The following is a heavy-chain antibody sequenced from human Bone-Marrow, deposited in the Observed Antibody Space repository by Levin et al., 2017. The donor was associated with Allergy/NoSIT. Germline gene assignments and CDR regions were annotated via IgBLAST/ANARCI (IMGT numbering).Heavy chain of an antibody. CDR1: GFQFSRYW. CDR2: IKQDGSDD. D-gene: IGHD3-3*02. J-gene: IGHJ5*02. V-gene: IGHV3-7*01. CDR3: ARGNLLHFSGGYYPVDWFDP. Sequence: GGSLRLSCAASGFQFSRYWMNWVRQAPGKGLEWVANIKQDGSDDYYLDSVKGRFTVSRDNAKNSLYLQMNNLRGEETAVYYCARGNLLHFSGGYYPVDWFDPWGQGALVTVSS.